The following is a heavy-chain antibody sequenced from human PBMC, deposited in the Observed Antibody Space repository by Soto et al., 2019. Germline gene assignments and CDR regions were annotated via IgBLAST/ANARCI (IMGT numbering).Heavy chain of an antibody. CDR3: AKSARRRFLEWLGPFDC. Sequence: GGSLRLSCAASGFTFSSYGMHWVRQAPGKGLEWVAVISYDGSNKYYADSVKGRFTISRDNSKNTLYLQMNSLRAEDTAVHYCAKSARRRFLEWLGPFDCWGQGTLVTVSS. V-gene: IGHV3-30*18. J-gene: IGHJ4*02. D-gene: IGHD3-3*01. CDR2: ISYDGSNK. CDR1: GFTFSSYG.